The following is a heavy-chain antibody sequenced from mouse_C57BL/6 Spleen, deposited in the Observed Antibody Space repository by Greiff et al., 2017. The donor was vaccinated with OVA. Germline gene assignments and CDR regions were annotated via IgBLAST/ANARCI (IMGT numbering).Heavy chain of an antibody. Sequence: EVHLVESGGGLVQPGGSLSLSCAASGFTFTAYYMSWVRQPPGKALEWLGFIRNKANGYTTEYRASVKGRFTISRDNSQSSLYLQMNALRAEDSATYYCARSGVSRGFAYWGQGTLVTVSA. V-gene: IGHV7-3*01. CDR3: ARSGVSRGFAY. J-gene: IGHJ3*01. CDR2: IRNKANGYTT. CDR1: GFTFTAYY.